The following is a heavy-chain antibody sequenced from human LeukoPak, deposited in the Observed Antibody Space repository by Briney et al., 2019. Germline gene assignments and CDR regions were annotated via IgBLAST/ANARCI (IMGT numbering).Heavy chain of an antibody. CDR3: ARQMQSHGNFDS. J-gene: IGHJ4*02. Sequence: GGSLRLSCAASGFTVSSYAMHWVRQPIRKGLEWVSALGIAGDTFYPGSVKGRFTISRENARNSLYLQMNSLRAEDTAMYYCARQMQSHGNFDSWGQGTLVTVSS. V-gene: IGHV3-13*01. D-gene: IGHD1-26*01. CDR1: GFTVSSYA. CDR2: LGIAGDT.